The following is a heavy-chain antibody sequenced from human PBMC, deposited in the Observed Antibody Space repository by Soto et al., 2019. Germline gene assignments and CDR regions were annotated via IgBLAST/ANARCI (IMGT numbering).Heavy chain of an antibody. CDR1: GFTFSRYW. CDR3: VRVEGQWELTL. J-gene: IGHJ2*01. CDR2: IKEDGSER. V-gene: IGHV3-7*01. D-gene: IGHD1-26*01. Sequence: EVQLVESGGGLVQPGGSLRLSCAASGFTFSRYWMNWVRQAPGKGLEWVANIKEDGSERYYVDSVKGRLTISSDNAKNSLYLQMNSLSAEDTAVYDCVRVEGQWELTLCGRGTLVTVSS.